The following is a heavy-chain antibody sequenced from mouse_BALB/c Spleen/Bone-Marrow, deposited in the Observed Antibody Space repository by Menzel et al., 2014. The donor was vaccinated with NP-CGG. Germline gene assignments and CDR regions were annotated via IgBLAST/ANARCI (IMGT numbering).Heavy chain of an antibody. CDR3: AIYYRYDGALFAY. CDR1: GYSITSGYY. Sequence: DVQLVESGPGLVKPSQSLSLTCSVTGYSITSGYYWNWIRQFPGNKLEWMGYISYDGSNNYNPSLKNRISITRDTSKNQFFLKLNSVTTEDTATYYCAIYYRYDGALFAYWGQGTLVTVSA. D-gene: IGHD2-14*01. V-gene: IGHV3-6*02. J-gene: IGHJ3*01. CDR2: ISYDGSN.